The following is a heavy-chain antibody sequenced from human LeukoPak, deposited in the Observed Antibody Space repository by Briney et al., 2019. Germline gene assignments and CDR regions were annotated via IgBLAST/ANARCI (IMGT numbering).Heavy chain of an antibody. CDR3: ARHASGSYYAFDY. Sequence: PSETLSLTCTVSGGSISSSSYYWGWIRQPPGKGLEWIGSIYYSGSTYYNPSLKSRVTISVDTSKNQFSLKLSSVTAADTAAYYCARHASGSYYAFDYWGQGTLVTVSS. CDR2: IYYSGST. CDR1: GGSISSSSYY. V-gene: IGHV4-39*01. J-gene: IGHJ4*02. D-gene: IGHD1-26*01.